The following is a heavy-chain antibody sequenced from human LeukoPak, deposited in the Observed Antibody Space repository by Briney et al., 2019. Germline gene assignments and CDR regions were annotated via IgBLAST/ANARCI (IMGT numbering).Heavy chain of an antibody. CDR1: GFTFSSYA. Sequence: GRSLRLSCAASGFTFSSYAMHWVRQAPGKGLERVAVISYDGSNKYYADSVKGRFTISRDNSKNTLYLQMNSLRAEDRAVYYWARDGQWQTQEGFDYWGQGTLVTVSS. CDR2: ISYDGSNK. J-gene: IGHJ4*02. D-gene: IGHD6-19*01. CDR3: ARDGQWQTQEGFDY. V-gene: IGHV3-30*04.